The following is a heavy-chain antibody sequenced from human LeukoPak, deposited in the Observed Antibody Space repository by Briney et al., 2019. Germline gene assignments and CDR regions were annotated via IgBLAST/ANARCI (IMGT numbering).Heavy chain of an antibody. D-gene: IGHD5-24*01. CDR1: GFIFNTYE. CDR2: ISGSGSIV. Sequence: GGSLGLSCAASGFIFNTYEMNWVRQAPGKGLEWVSYISGSGSIVYYSDSVKGRFTISRDNAKNSLYLQMNSLTAEDTAGYYCARGGRGGYNWDYWGQGTLVTVSS. V-gene: IGHV3-48*03. J-gene: IGHJ4*02. CDR3: ARGGRGGYNWDY.